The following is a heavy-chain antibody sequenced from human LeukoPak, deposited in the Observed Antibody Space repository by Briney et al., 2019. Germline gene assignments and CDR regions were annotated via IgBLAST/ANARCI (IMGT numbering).Heavy chain of an antibody. CDR2: ISGSGGST. V-gene: IGHV3-23*01. D-gene: IGHD4-23*01. J-gene: IGHJ4*02. Sequence: PGGSLRLSCAASGFTFSSYAMSWVRQAPGKGLEWASAISGSGGSTYYADSVKGRFTISRDNSKNTLYLQMNSLRAEDTAVYYCAKAPRYGGNSFDYWGQGTLVTVSS. CDR3: AKAPRYGGNSFDY. CDR1: GFTFSSYA.